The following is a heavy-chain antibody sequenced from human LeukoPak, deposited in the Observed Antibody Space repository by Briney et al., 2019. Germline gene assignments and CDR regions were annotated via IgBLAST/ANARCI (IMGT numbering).Heavy chain of an antibody. CDR2: IYTSGST. J-gene: IGHJ3*02. CDR3: ASWSDAFDI. Sequence: PSQTLSLTCTVSGGSISSGSYYWSWIRQPAGKGLEWIGRIYTSGSTNYNPSLKSRVTISVDTSKNQFSLKLSSVTAADTAVYYCASWSDAFDIWGQGTMVTVSS. V-gene: IGHV4-61*02. D-gene: IGHD2-8*02. CDR1: GGSISSGSYY.